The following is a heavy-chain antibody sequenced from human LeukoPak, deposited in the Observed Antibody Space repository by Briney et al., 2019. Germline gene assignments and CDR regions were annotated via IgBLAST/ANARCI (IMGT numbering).Heavy chain of an antibody. Sequence: SETLSLTCSVSGGSVSSYYWSWIRQSPGKGLEWIGYMHNSGRTNYNPSLKSRVTGFVDTSKNQISLRLSSVTAADTAGYYCARHHSYGGGDFDYWGQGTLVTVSS. CDR3: ARHHSYGGGDFDY. CDR2: MHNSGRT. V-gene: IGHV4-59*08. D-gene: IGHD5-18*01. CDR1: GGSVSSYY. J-gene: IGHJ4*02.